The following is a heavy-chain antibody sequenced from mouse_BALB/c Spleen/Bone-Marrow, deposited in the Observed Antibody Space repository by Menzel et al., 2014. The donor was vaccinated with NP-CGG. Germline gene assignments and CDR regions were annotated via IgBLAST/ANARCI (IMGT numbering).Heavy chain of an antibody. D-gene: IGHD3-2*01. CDR2: ICPGGGYT. CDR1: GYTFTNYW. Sequence: QVQLKESGAELVRPGTSVKMSCKAAGYTFTNYWIGWIKQRPGHGLEWIGDICPGGGYTNYNEKFQGKATLTADTSSSTAYMQLSSLTSEDSAIFYCAIRGDISGYGFAYWGQGTLVTVSA. CDR3: AIRGDISGYGFAY. J-gene: IGHJ3*01. V-gene: IGHV1-63*02.